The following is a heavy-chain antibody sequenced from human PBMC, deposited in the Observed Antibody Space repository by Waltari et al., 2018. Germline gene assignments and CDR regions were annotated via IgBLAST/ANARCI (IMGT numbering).Heavy chain of an antibody. Sequence: EVQLVVSGGCLVQPGGSLRLSCAASGFTRSGPWLHWVRQAPGKGLVWVSRISGDGSTITYADSVKGRFTISRDTAKNTLYLQMNSLRAEDTAVYYCARGADLRGQGILVTVSS. CDR3: ARGADL. J-gene: IGHJ4*02. V-gene: IGHV3-74*01. CDR2: ISGDGSTI. CDR1: GFTRSGPW. D-gene: IGHD3-3*01.